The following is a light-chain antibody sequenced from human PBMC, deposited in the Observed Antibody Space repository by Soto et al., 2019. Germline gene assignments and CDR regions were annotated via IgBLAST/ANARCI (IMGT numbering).Light chain of an antibody. Sequence: QSVLTQPPSASGTPGQRVTISASGSTSNIGSNTVSWYQQLPGTAPRLLIYDNNKRPSGIPDRFSGSKSGTSATLGITGLQTGDEADYYCGTWDSSLSAHVVFGGGTKVTVL. J-gene: IGLJ2*01. V-gene: IGLV1-51*01. CDR1: TSNIGSNT. CDR3: GTWDSSLSAHVV. CDR2: DNN.